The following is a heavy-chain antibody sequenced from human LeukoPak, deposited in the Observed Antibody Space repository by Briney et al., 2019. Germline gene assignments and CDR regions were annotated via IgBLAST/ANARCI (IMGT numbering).Heavy chain of an antibody. CDR1: GYTFTGYY. CDR3: ARGGHLGITTTRY. D-gene: IGHD1/OR15-1a*01. Sequence: ASVKVSCKASGYTFTGYYMHWVRQAPGQGLEWMGRINPNSGGTNYAQKFQGRVTMTRDTSISTAYMELSKLRSDDTAVYYCARGGHLGITTTRYWGQGTLVTVSS. CDR2: INPNSGGT. J-gene: IGHJ4*02. V-gene: IGHV1-2*06.